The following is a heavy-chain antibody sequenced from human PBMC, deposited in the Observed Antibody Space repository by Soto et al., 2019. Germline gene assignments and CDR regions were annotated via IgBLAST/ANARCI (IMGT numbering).Heavy chain of an antibody. CDR3: SRASAAATSWFVY. D-gene: IGHD2-15*01. CDR2: FNPKTGGA. CDR1: GHTFTSYD. Sequence: ASVKVSCKASGHTFTSYDINWVRQAPGQGLEWMGWFNPKTGGANSAQKFQGRVTMTRDTSITTVYLELSSLTSDATAVYFCSRASAAATSWFVYWGQGSLVTVSS. V-gene: IGHV1-2*02. J-gene: IGHJ4*02.